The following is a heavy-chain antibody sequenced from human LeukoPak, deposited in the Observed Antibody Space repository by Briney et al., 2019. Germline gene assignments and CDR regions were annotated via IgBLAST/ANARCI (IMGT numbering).Heavy chain of an antibody. CDR2: IIPILGTA. Sequence: ASVKVSCKASGGTFSSYAISWVRQAPGQGLEWMGRIIPILGTANYAQKFQGRVTITADKSTSTAYMELSSLRSEDTAVYYCARAVLGYCSGGSCSTNDYWGQGTLVTVSS. D-gene: IGHD2-15*01. V-gene: IGHV1-69*04. J-gene: IGHJ4*02. CDR1: GGTFSSYA. CDR3: ARAVLGYCSGGSCSTNDY.